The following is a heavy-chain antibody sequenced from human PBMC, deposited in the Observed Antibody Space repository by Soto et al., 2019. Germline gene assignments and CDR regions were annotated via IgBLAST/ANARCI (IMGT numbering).Heavy chain of an antibody. CDR1: GYSFTSYW. V-gene: IGHV5-51*01. CDR2: IYPGDSDT. J-gene: IGHJ6*02. CDR3: ARHIHYDFWSGYGPADYYYYYGMDV. D-gene: IGHD3-3*01. Sequence: GASLNISCKGSGYSFTSYWIGWVRQMPGKGLEWMGIIYPGDSDTRYSPSFQGQVTISADKSISTAYLQWSSLKASDTAMYYCARHIHYDFWSGYGPADYYYYYGMDVWGQGTTVTVSS.